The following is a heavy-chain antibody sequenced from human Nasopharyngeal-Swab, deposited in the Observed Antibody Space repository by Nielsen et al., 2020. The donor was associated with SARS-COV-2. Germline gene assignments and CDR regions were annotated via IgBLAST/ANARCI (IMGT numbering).Heavy chain of an antibody. CDR3: ARDREYFQH. CDR2: IYYSERT. V-gene: IGHV4-30-4*07. J-gene: IGHJ1*01. Sequence: REAPGKGLEWIGYIYYSERTFYNPSLKSRVTISVDTSKNQFSLKLSSVTAADTAVYYCARDREYFQHWGQGTLVTVSS.